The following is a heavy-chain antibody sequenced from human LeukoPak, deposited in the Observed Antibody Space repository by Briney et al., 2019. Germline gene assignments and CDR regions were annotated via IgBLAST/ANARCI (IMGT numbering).Heavy chain of an antibody. J-gene: IGHJ6*04. CDR2: IIPIFGTA. V-gene: IGHV1-69*06. Sequence: ASVKVSCRASGGTFSSYAISWVRQAPGQGLEWMGGIIPIFGTANYAQKFQGRVTITADKSTSTAYMELSSLRSEDTAVYYCARSPGDSSGYYDVWGKGTTVTVSS. CDR1: GGTFSSYA. CDR3: ARSPGDSSGYYDV. D-gene: IGHD3-22*01.